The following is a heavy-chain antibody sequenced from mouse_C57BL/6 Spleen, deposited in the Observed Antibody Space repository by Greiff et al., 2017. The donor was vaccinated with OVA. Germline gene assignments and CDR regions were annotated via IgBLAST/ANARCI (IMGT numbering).Heavy chain of an antibody. CDR1: GFTFSSYA. CDR2: ISDGGSYT. CDR3: AGGRSGYFDY. J-gene: IGHJ2*01. V-gene: IGHV5-4*03. Sequence: EVKVVESGGGLVKPGGSLKLSCAASGFTFSSYAMSWVRQTPEKRLEWVATISDGGSYTYYPDNVKGRFTISRDNAKSTLYLQMSHLKSEDTAMYYCAGGRSGYFDYWGQGTTLTVSS. D-gene: IGHD1-3*01.